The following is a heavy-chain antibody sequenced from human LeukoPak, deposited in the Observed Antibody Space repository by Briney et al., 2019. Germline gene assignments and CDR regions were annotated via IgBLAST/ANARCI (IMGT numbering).Heavy chain of an antibody. V-gene: IGHV1-18*01. J-gene: IGHJ5*02. CDR2: IRAYNGDT. CDR3: ARDACVSCGGDCCHDP. Sequence: GASVKVSYKASGYTFTNYGISWVRQAPGQGLEWMAWIRAYNGDTRYAQKFQGRVILTTDTSTTTAYMELRNLRSDDTAVYYCARDACVSCGGDCCHDPWGQGTLVTVSS. D-gene: IGHD2-21*02. CDR1: GYTFTNYG.